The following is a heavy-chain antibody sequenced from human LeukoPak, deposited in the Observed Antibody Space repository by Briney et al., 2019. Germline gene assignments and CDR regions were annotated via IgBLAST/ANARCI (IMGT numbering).Heavy chain of an antibody. CDR3: GKATGTLGN. CDR2: IGSNFETI. D-gene: IGHD1-1*01. CDR1: GFAFSSYA. V-gene: IGHV3-48*01. J-gene: IGHJ4*02. Sequence: GGSLRLSCVASGFAFSSYAMNWVRQAPGKGLEWVSYIGSNFETIYADSVKGRFTISRDNAKNSLSLQMNSLRADDTAVYYCGKATGTLGNWGQGTLVTVSS.